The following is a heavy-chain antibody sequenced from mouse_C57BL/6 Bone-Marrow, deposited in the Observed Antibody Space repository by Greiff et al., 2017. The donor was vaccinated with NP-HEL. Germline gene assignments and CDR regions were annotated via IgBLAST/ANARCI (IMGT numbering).Heavy chain of an antibody. V-gene: IGHV1-80*01. Sequence: VKLMESGAELVRPGSSVKISCKASGYAFSSYWMNWVKQRPGQGLEWIGQIYPGDGDTNYNGKFKGKATLTADKSSSTAYMQLSSLTSEDSAVYFCAKKDSYALDYWGQGTSVTASS. CDR2: IYPGDGDT. J-gene: IGHJ4*01. CDR1: GYAFSSYW. CDR3: AKKDSYALDY.